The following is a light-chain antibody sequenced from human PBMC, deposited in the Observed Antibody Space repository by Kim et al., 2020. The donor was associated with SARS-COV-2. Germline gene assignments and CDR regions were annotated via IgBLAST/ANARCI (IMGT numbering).Light chain of an antibody. J-gene: IGLJ1*01. V-gene: IGLV1-47*01. CDR2: RGN. CDR3: AAWDDSLSAYV. Sequence: GQRVTSSCSGGSSNLGRNYVYWYQHVPGAAPKLLIYRGNNRPSGVPDRFAGSKSDNSASLVISGLRSEDEADYYCAAWDDSLSAYVFGTGTKVTVL. CDR1: SSNLGRNY.